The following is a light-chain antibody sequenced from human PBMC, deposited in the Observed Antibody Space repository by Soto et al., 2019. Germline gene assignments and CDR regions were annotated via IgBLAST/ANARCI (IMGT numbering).Light chain of an antibody. J-gene: IGLJ1*01. CDR3: SSYAGSNNFYG. V-gene: IGLV2-8*01. Sequence: SALTQPPSASGSPGQSVTISCTGTSSDVGGYNYVSWYQQHPGKAPKLMIYEVSKRPSGVPDRFSGSKSGNTASLTVSGLQAEDEADYYCSSYAGSNNFYGFGTGTKVTVL. CDR2: EVS. CDR1: SSDVGGYNY.